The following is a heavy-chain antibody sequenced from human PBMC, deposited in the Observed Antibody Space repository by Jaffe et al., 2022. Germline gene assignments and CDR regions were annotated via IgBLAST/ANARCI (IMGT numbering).Heavy chain of an antibody. J-gene: IGHJ3*02. Sequence: QVQLVQSGAEVKKPGASVKVSCKASGYTFTGYYMHWVRQAPGQGLEWMGRINPNSGGTNYAQKFQGRVTMTRDTSISTAYMELSRLRSDDTAVYYCASLTVAATPHRILDAFDIWGQGTMVTVSS. V-gene: IGHV1-2*06. CDR1: GYTFTGYY. CDR3: ASLTVAATPHRILDAFDI. CDR2: INPNSGGT. D-gene: IGHD2-15*01.